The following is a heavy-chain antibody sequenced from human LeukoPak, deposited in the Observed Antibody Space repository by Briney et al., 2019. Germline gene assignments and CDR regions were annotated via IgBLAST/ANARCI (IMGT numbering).Heavy chain of an antibody. CDR3: ARLFTSAALDI. J-gene: IGHJ3*02. D-gene: IGHD3-10*01. CDR1: GASISSYY. Sequence: PSETLSLTCTVSGASISSYYWSWIRQPPGKGLEWIAYISSSGSTNYNPPLKNRVTISEDTSKSQFSLRLTSVTAADTAIYYCARLFTSAALDIWGQGTMVTVSS. CDR2: ISSSGST. V-gene: IGHV4-59*01.